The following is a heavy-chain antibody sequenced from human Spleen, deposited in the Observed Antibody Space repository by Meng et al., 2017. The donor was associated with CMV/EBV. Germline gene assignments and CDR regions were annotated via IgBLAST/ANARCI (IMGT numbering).Heavy chain of an antibody. CDR3: ARDRTTYFDY. V-gene: IGHV4-59*01. Sequence: SETLSLTCAVYGGSFSGYYWSWLRQPPGKGLEWIGFIYYSGITNYNPSLKSRVTISVDTSKNQFSLKLSSVTAADTAVYYCARDRTTYFDYWGQGTLVTVSS. D-gene: IGHD1-7*01. J-gene: IGHJ4*02. CDR1: GGSFSGYY. CDR2: IYYSGIT.